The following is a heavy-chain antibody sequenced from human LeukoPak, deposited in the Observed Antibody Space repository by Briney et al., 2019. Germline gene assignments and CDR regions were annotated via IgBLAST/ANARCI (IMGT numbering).Heavy chain of an antibody. Sequence: PSETLSLTCTVSGDSISSSSYYWGWIRQSPGKGLEWIGTIYYSGSTYYNPSLKSRVTISVDTSKNQFSLKLSSVTAADTAVYYCARDRNTVVTRAWDYWGQGTLVTVSS. CDR1: GDSISSSSYY. V-gene: IGHV4-39*07. CDR2: IYYSGST. CDR3: ARDRNTVVTRAWDY. D-gene: IGHD4-23*01. J-gene: IGHJ4*02.